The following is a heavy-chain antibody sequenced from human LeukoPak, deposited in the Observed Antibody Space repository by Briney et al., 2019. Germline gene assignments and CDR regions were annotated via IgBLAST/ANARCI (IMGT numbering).Heavy chain of an antibody. D-gene: IGHD3-22*01. CDR1: GGSVSSGTYY. CDR2: FYNSGSA. V-gene: IGHV4-61*01. J-gene: IGHJ4*02. CDR3: ARIDYYDSSEHY. Sequence: SETLSLTCTVSGGSVSSGTYYWTWIRQSPGKGLEWIGCFYNSGSANYNPSLKSRVTISVDTSKNQFSLKLSSVTAADTAVYYCARIDYYDSSEHYWGQGTLVTVSS.